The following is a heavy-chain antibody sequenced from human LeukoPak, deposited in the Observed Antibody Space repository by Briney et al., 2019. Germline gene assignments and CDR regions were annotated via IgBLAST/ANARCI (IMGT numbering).Heavy chain of an antibody. D-gene: IGHD2-15*01. CDR3: ARGWPLPAAFDI. V-gene: IGHV4-34*01. Sequence: SETLSLTCTVSGGSISSYYWGWIRQPPGKGLEWIGEINHSGSTNYNPSLKSRVTISVDTSKNQFSLKLSSVTAADTAVYYCARGWPLPAAFDIWGQGTMVTVSS. CDR1: GGSISSYY. CDR2: INHSGST. J-gene: IGHJ3*02.